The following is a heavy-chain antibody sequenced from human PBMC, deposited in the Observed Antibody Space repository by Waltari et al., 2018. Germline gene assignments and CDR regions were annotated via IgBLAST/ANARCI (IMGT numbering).Heavy chain of an antibody. CDR1: GYSISSGYY. CDR2: IYYTGRM. CDR3: ARDRGWSNYDFYGAHYYMDV. J-gene: IGHJ6*03. V-gene: IGHV4-38-2*02. Sequence: QVQLQESGPGLVKPSETLSLTCAVSGYSISSGYYWGWIRQSPGKGLEWIGNIYYTGRMYYNPSLESRVTMSVDTSKSQFSLKLSSVTAADTAVYYCARDRGWSNYDFYGAHYYMDVWGKGTTVAVSS. D-gene: IGHD4-4*01.